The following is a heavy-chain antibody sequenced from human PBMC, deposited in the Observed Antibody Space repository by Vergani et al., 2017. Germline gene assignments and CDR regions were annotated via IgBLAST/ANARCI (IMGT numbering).Heavy chain of an antibody. CDR3: AAAVVVDAFDV. D-gene: IGHD2-15*01. CDR1: GYFFSGYF. Sequence: QVQLVQSGAEVGKPGASVRVSCKGYGYFFSGYFMHWVRQAPGQGLEWMGWINSKSGATNSAQKFQGRVTLTRDTTISTAYMELSSLTSDDTAVYYCAAAVVVDAFDVWAQGTMVTVSP. CDR2: INSKSGAT. V-gene: IGHV1-2*02. J-gene: IGHJ3*01.